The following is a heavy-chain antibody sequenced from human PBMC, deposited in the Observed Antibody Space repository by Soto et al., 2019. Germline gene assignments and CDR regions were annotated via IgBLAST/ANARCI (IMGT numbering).Heavy chain of an antibody. CDR2: IYYSGST. V-gene: IGHV4-31*01. CDR1: GGSISSGGYY. D-gene: IGHD3-16*01. J-gene: IGHJ4*02. Sequence: QVQLQESGPGLVKPSQTLSLTCTVSGGSISSGGYYWSWIRQHPGKGLEWIGYIYYSGSTYYNPSLRSLVTVSVDTYKNQFSLKLSSVPAADTAVYDCAGAWGGYFDYWGQGTLVTVSS. CDR3: AGAWGGYFDY.